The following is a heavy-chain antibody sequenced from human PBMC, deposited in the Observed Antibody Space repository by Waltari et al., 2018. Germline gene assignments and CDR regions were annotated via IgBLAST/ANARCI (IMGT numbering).Heavy chain of an antibody. CDR2: IYYSGST. D-gene: IGHD6-13*01. Sequence: QVQLQESGPGLVKPSETLSLTCTVSGGSISSYYWSWIRQPAGKGLEWIGSIYYSGSTYYNPSLKSRVTISVDTSKNQFSLKLSSVTAADTAVYYCARRPYSSSWYWVDYWGQGTLVTVSS. J-gene: IGHJ4*02. CDR3: ARRPYSSSWYWVDY. CDR1: GGSISSYY. V-gene: IGHV4-4*07.